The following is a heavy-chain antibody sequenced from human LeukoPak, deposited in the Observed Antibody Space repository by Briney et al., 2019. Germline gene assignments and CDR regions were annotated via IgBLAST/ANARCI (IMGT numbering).Heavy chain of an antibody. CDR3: LKEGDGYNLENC. J-gene: IGHJ4*02. D-gene: IGHD5-24*01. V-gene: IGHV3-23*01. Sequence: GGSLRLSCAASGFTFIKHAMSWVRQAPGKGLERVSGISVTGSSPYYADSVKGRFTIARDNSKNTLYLQIDSLRVEDTAVYYCLKEGDGYNLENCWGQGALVIVSS. CDR2: ISVTGSSP. CDR1: GFTFIKHA.